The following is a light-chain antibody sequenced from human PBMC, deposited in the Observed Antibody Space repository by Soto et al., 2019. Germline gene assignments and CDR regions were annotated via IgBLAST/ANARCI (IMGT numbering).Light chain of an antibody. Sequence: VMTQSPAILSVSPGERATLSCRASQSVNSDLAWYQQRPGQAPRLLIHGASTRATGIPARSSGSGSGTEFTLTISSLQSEDFAIYYCQQYKYWPRTFGQGTKVDIK. CDR1: QSVNSD. CDR3: QQYKYWPRT. V-gene: IGKV3-15*01. J-gene: IGKJ1*01. CDR2: GAS.